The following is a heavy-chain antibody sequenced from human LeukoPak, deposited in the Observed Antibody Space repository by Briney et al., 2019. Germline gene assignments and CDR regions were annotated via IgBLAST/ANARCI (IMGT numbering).Heavy chain of an antibody. CDR2: IYYSGST. J-gene: IGHJ4*02. CDR1: GGSISSGDYY. D-gene: IGHD2-15*01. Sequence: SETLSLTCTVSGGSISSGDYYWSWIRQPPGKGLEWIGYIYYSGSTYYNPPLKSRVTISVDTSKNQFSLKLSSVTAADTAVYYCARGAVVAAIYYFDYWGQGTLVTVSS. CDR3: ARGAVVAAIYYFDY. V-gene: IGHV4-30-4*01.